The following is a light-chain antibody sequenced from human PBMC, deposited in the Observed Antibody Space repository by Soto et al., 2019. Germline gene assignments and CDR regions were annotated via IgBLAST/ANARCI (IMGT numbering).Light chain of an antibody. Sequence: EVVLTQSPATLSLSPGERATLSCRASQSVSSYLVWYHKKPGQAPRLLIYDAANRAIGIPARFSGSGSGTDFTLTISSLDPEDSAVYYCQQRSDWVTFGQGTKLEIK. J-gene: IGKJ2*01. CDR1: QSVSSY. CDR2: DAA. CDR3: QQRSDWVT. V-gene: IGKV3-11*01.